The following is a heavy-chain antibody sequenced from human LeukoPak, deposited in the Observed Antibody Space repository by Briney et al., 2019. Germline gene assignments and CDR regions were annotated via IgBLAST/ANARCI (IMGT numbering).Heavy chain of an antibody. CDR3: AKETYGSGSTDY. Sequence: GGSLRLSCAASGFSFDNAWMNWARQAPGKGLEWASAISGSGGSTFYADSVKGRFTISRDNSKNTLYLQMNSLRAEDTAVYYCAKETYGSGSTDYWGQGTLVTVSS. CDR1: GFSFDNAW. D-gene: IGHD3-10*01. CDR2: ISGSGGST. V-gene: IGHV3-23*01. J-gene: IGHJ4*02.